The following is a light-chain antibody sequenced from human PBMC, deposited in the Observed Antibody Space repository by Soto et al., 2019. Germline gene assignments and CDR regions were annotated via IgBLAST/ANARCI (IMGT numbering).Light chain of an antibody. V-gene: IGKV4-1*01. CDR3: QQYYSTPIT. J-gene: IGKJ5*01. CDR2: WAS. CDR1: QSVLYSSNNKNY. Sequence: DIVMTQSPDSLDVSLCERATINCKSSQSVLYSSNNKNYLAWYQQKPGQPPKLLIYWASTRESGVPDRFSGSGSGTDFTLTISSLQAEDVAVYYCQQYYSTPITFGQGTRLE.